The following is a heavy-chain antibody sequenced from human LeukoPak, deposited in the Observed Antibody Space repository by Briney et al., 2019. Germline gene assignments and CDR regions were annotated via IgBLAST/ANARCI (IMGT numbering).Heavy chain of an antibody. CDR1: GGTFSSYA. V-gene: IGHV1-69*13. D-gene: IGHD3-3*01. CDR2: IIPIFGTA. CDR3: ARLYDFSPPNWFDP. Sequence: ASVKVSCKASGGTFSSYAISWVRQAPGQGLEWMGGIIPIFGTANYAQKFQGRVTITADESTSTAYMELSSLRSEDTAVYYYARLYDFSPPNWFDPWGQGTLVTVSS. J-gene: IGHJ5*02.